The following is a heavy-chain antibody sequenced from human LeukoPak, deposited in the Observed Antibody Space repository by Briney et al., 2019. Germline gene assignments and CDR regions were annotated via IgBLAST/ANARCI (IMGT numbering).Heavy chain of an antibody. Sequence: ATVKVSCKVSGHTLTQLSMHWVPQAPGKALEWMVGFDPQDDETIYAQKFQGRVTMTEDTSTDTAYMELSSLRSEDPAVYYCATVFEVTAFDSHSPFDYWGQGTLVTMSS. CDR1: GHTLTQLS. D-gene: IGHD2-21*02. CDR3: ATVFEVTAFDSHSPFDY. CDR2: FDPQDDET. V-gene: IGHV1-24*01. J-gene: IGHJ4*02.